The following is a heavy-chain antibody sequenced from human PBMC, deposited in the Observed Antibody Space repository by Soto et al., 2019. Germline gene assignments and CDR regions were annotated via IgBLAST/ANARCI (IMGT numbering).Heavy chain of an antibody. V-gene: IGHV3-21*01. CDR3: ARAPDGYDSSGYYPNFDY. J-gene: IGHJ4*02. CDR1: GFTFSSYS. D-gene: IGHD3-22*01. CDR2: ISSSSSYI. Sequence: EVQLVESGGGLVQPGGSLRLSCAASGFTFSSYSMNWVRQAPGKGLEWVSSISSSSSYIYYADSVKGRFTISRDNAKNSLYLQMNSLRAEDTAVYYCARAPDGYDSSGYYPNFDYWGQGTLVTVSS.